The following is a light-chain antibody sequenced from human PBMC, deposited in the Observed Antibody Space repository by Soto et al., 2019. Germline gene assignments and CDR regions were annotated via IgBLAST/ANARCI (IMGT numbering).Light chain of an antibody. J-gene: IGKJ1*01. CDR2: DAS. CDR1: QSISSW. CDR3: QHYYGFSRT. V-gene: IGKV1-5*01. Sequence: DIQMTQSPSTLSASVGDRVTITCRASQSISSWLAWYQQKPGKAPKLLIYDASSLESGVPSRFSGSGAETEFTLTISSLQPDDFATYYCQHYYGFSRTFGQGTKVDIK.